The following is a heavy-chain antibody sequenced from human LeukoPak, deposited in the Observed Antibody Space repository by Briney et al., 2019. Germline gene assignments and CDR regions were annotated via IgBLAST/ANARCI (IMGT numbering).Heavy chain of an antibody. CDR3: AREGGFYRPLDY. J-gene: IGHJ4*02. V-gene: IGHV4-4*02. D-gene: IGHD3-3*01. Sequence: GTLSLTCDVSGGSVTSTNWWTWVPQPPGKGLEWIGEVHLDGRTHYNPSLKSRLIMSVDLPENHVSLKLTSVTAADTAVYYCAREGGFYRPLDYSGQGTLVTVSS. CDR1: GGSVTSTNW. CDR2: VHLDGRT.